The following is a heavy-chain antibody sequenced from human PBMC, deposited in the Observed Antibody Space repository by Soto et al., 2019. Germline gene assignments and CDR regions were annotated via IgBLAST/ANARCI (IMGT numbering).Heavy chain of an antibody. CDR1: GGSISRYY. D-gene: IGHD5-12*01. CDR3: ARSRYSGYDSLDY. J-gene: IGHJ4*02. Sequence: PSETLSLTCTASGGSISRYYWSWIRQPPGKGLEWIGYIYYSGSTNYNPSRKSRVTISVDTSKNQFSLKLSSVTAADTAVYYCARSRYSGYDSLDYWGQGTLVTVSS. CDR2: IYYSGST. V-gene: IGHV4-59*08.